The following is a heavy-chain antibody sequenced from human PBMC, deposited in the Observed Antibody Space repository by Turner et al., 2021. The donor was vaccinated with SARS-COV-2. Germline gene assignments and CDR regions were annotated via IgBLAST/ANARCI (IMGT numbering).Heavy chain of an antibody. CDR3: ARRGRASRFSFDY. CDR1: GGSVSSSDHY. D-gene: IGHD1-26*01. CDR2: IHYIGTT. V-gene: IGHV4-39*01. J-gene: IGHJ4*02. Sequence: QLQLQESGPGLVKPSETPSLTCTVSGGSVSSSDHYWDWIRQPPGKGLDWIGSIHYIGTTYYNPSLKSRVTISVDTSKNQFSLNLTSVTAADTAVYFCARRGRASRFSFDYWGQGRLLTVSS.